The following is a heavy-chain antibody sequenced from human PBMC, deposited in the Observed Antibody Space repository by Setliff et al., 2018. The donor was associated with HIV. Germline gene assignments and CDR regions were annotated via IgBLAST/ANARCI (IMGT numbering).Heavy chain of an antibody. CDR2: IHSSGST. CDR1: GGSISSYY. CDR3: ASHQHNFTGYYYYYYYMAV. Sequence: SETLSLTCTISGGSISSYYWSWIRQPPGKGLEWIGNIHSSGSTNYNPSLKSRVTISVDTSKNQFSLKLSSVTAADTAVYYCASHQHNFTGYYYYYYYMAVWGRGTMVTVSS. J-gene: IGHJ6*03. D-gene: IGHD3-9*01. V-gene: IGHV4-4*09.